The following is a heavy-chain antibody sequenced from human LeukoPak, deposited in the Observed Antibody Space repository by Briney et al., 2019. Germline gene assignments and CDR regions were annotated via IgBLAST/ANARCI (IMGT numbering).Heavy chain of an antibody. J-gene: IGHJ5*02. CDR3: ARGSVDTAMIHRPNWFDP. D-gene: IGHD5-18*01. CDR2: VYYSGST. CDR1: GGSISSGGYY. V-gene: IGHV4-61*08. Sequence: KTSETLSLTCTVSGGSISSGGYYWSWIRQPPGRGLEWIGYVYYSGSTNYNPSLKSRVTISVDMSKNQFSLKLTSVTAADTAVYYCARGSVDTAMIHRPNWFDPWGQGTLVTVSS.